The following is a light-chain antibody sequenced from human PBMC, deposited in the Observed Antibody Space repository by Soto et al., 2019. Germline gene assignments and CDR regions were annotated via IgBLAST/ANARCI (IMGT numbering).Light chain of an antibody. Sequence: EIVLTQSPGTLSLSPGERATLSCRASQSVGSNLAWYQQKPGQAPRLLIYDASTRATGVPARFSGSGSGTEFTLTISSLQSEDFAVYFCQHYNKWPLFGPGTKVDIK. V-gene: IGKV3-15*01. CDR1: QSVGSN. CDR2: DAS. CDR3: QHYNKWPL. J-gene: IGKJ3*01.